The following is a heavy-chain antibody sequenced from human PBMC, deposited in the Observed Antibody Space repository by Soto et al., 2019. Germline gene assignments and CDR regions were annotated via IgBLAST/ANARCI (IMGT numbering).Heavy chain of an antibody. CDR1: GYTLTELS. Sequence: QVQLVQSGAEVKKPGASVKVSCKVSGYTLTELSMHWVRQAPGKGLEWMGGFDPEDGETIYAQKFQGRVTMTEDTSTDKAYMELSSLRSEDTAVYYCATGPPRDYSSSSHFDYWGQGTLVTVSS. CDR3: ATGPPRDYSSSSHFDY. CDR2: FDPEDGET. V-gene: IGHV1-24*01. J-gene: IGHJ4*02. D-gene: IGHD6-6*01.